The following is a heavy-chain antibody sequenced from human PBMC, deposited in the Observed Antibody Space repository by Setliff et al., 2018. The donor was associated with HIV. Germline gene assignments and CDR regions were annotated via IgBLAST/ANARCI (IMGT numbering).Heavy chain of an antibody. CDR3: ARDVSWRVRTYIDY. D-gene: IGHD3-3*01. J-gene: IGHJ4*02. CDR2: ISSNGGST. CDR1: GFTFSSYA. V-gene: IGHV3-64*04. Sequence: HPGGSLRLSCAASGFTFSSYAMHWVRQAPGKGLEYVSAISSNGGSTYYADSVKGRFTISRDNAKNSLYLQMNSLTAEDTAVYYCARDVSWRVRTYIDYWGQGALVTVSS.